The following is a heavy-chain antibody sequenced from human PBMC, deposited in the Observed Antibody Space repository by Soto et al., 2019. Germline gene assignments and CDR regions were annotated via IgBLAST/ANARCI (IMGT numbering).Heavy chain of an antibody. CDR1: GGSISSSNW. Sequence: QVQLQESGPGLVKPSGTLSLTCAVSGGSISSSNWWSWVRQPPGKGLEWIGEIYHSGSTNYNPSLQRRVPXSXDXXKNQFPLKLSSVTAADTAVYYCARVWTTVTNWFDPWGQGTLVTVSS. D-gene: IGHD4-17*01. V-gene: IGHV4-4*02. J-gene: IGHJ5*02. CDR2: IYHSGST. CDR3: ARVWTTVTNWFDP.